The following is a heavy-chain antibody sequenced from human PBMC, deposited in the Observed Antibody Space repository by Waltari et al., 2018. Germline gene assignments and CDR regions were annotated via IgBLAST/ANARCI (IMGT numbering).Heavy chain of an antibody. D-gene: IGHD6-19*01. J-gene: IGHJ4*02. V-gene: IGHV4-38-2*02. CDR1: GFTFSSYA. Sequence: VQLVESGGGLVQPGGSLRLSCAASGFTFSSYAMSWVRQAPGKGLEWIGSIYYSGSTYYNPSLKSRVTISVDTSKNQFFLKLSSVTAADTAVYYCAREIAVAGTLYWGQGTLVTISS. CDR2: IYYSGST. CDR3: AREIAVAGTLY.